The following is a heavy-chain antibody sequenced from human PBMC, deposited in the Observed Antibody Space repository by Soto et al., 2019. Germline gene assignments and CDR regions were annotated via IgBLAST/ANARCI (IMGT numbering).Heavy chain of an antibody. CDR2: IYYSGST. Sequence: XETLSLTCTVSGGSVSSGSYYWSWIRQPPGKGLEWIGYIYYSGSTNYNPSLKSRVTISVDTSKNQFSLKLSSVTAADTAVYYCAREGYSSSWYGDWGQGTLVTVSS. CDR1: GGSVSSGSYY. V-gene: IGHV4-61*01. CDR3: AREGYSSSWYGD. J-gene: IGHJ4*02. D-gene: IGHD6-13*01.